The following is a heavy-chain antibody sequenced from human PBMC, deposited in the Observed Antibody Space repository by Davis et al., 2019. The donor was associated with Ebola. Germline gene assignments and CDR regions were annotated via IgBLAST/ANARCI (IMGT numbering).Heavy chain of an antibody. V-gene: IGHV3-7*01. CDR1: GFTFSDYW. CDR3: AKYSSSWYGGDY. J-gene: IGHJ4*02. D-gene: IGHD6-13*01. CDR2: IKQDGGDK. Sequence: PGGSLRLSCAASGFTFSDYWMSWVRQAPGKGLEWVAKIKQDGGDKYYVDSVKGRFTISRDNAKNSLYLQMNSLRAEDTAVYYCAKYSSSWYGGDYWGQGTLVTVSS.